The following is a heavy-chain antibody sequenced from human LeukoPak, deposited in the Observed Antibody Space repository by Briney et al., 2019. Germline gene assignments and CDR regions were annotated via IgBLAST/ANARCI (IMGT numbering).Heavy chain of an antibody. CDR2: IYHSGNT. J-gene: IGHJ4*01. V-gene: IGHV4-31*11. Sequence: SQTLSLTCAVSGDSLSNGNYYWRWIRQHPGKGLEWIGYIYHSGNTYYNPSIESRVTTSVDRSENRFSPTLTSVTATDTAMYYCARTSFHYHGSGSYHYFDYWG. D-gene: IGHD3-10*01. CDR1: GDSLSNGNYY. CDR3: ARTSFHYHGSGSYHYFDY.